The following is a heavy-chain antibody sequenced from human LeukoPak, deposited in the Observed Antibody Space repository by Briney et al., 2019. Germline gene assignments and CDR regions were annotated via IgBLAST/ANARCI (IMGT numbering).Heavy chain of an antibody. CDR3: ARDEFAYGSGSYYNGEFDY. Sequence: GASVKVSCKASGYTFTSYYIHWVRQAPGQGLEWMGIINPIGGTTDYAQKFQGRVTMTRDTSTSTAYMELRSLRSDDTAVYYCARDEFAYGSGSYYNGEFDYWGQGTLVTVSS. CDR2: INPIGGTT. V-gene: IGHV1-46*01. J-gene: IGHJ4*02. D-gene: IGHD3-10*01. CDR1: GYTFTSYY.